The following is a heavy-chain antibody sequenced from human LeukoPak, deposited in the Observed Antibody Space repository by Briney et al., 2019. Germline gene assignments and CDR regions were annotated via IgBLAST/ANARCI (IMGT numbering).Heavy chain of an antibody. Sequence: GESLKISCKGSGYSFTSYWIGWVRQMPGKGLEWMGIIYPGDSDTRYSPSFQGQVTISADKSISTAYLQWSSLKASDTAMYYCARASEYSSSPRGGFDPWGQGTLVTVSS. J-gene: IGHJ5*02. D-gene: IGHD6-13*01. CDR1: GYSFTSYW. CDR2: IYPGDSDT. V-gene: IGHV5-51*01. CDR3: ARASEYSSSPRGGFDP.